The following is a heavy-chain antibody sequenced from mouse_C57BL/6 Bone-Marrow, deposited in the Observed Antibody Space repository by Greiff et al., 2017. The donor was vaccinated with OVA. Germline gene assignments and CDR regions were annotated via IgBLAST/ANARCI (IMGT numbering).Heavy chain of an antibody. CDR3: ARWRFITTVVATDYFDY. CDR2: ISDGGSYT. V-gene: IGHV5-4*03. J-gene: IGHJ2*01. D-gene: IGHD1-1*01. Sequence: EVNVVESGGGLVKPGGSLKLSCAASGFTFSSYAMSWVRQTPEKRLEWVATISDGGSYTYYPDNVKGRFTISRDNAKNNLYLQMSHLKSEDTAMYYCARWRFITTVVATDYFDYWGQGTTLTVSS. CDR1: GFTFSSYA.